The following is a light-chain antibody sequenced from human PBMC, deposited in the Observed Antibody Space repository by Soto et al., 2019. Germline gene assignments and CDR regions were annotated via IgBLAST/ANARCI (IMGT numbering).Light chain of an antibody. J-gene: IGKJ4*01. CDR2: LGS. CDR1: QSLLHSNGYNY. CDR3: MQALQTPS. V-gene: IGKV2-28*01. Sequence: DIVMTQSPLSLPVTPGEPASISCRSSQSLLHSNGYNYLDWNLQKPGQSPQLLIYLGSNRASGVPDRFSGSGSGTDFTLKISRVEAEDVGVYYCMQALQTPSFGGGTKVEIK.